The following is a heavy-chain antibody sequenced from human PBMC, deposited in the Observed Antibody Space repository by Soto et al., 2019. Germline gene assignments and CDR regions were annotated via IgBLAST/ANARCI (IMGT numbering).Heavy chain of an antibody. CDR1: GFSFRSYA. Sequence: QVQLVESGGGVVQPGRSLRLSCAASGFSFRSYAMHWVRQAPGKGLEWVAVMSYDGSDKDYADSVKGRFTISRDNSKNTLYLLMSSLGAEDTAVYYCARARLDTPALEYWGQGTLVTVSS. CDR3: ARARLDTPALEY. D-gene: IGHD2-2*01. CDR2: MSYDGSDK. J-gene: IGHJ4*02. V-gene: IGHV3-30-3*01.